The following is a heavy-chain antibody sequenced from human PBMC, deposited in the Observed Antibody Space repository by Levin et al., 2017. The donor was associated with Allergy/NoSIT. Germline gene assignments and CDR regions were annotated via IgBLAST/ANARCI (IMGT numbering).Heavy chain of an antibody. CDR3: ARAGSGYYYPYYYYGMDV. D-gene: IGHD3-22*01. J-gene: IGHJ6*02. Sequence: GGSLRLSCAASGFTFSSYEMNWVRQAPGKGLEWVSYISSSGSTIYYADSVKGRFTISRDNAKNSLYLQMNSLRAEDTAVYYCARAGSGYYYPYYYYGMDVWGQGTTVTVSS. V-gene: IGHV3-48*03. CDR1: GFTFSSYE. CDR2: ISSSGSTI.